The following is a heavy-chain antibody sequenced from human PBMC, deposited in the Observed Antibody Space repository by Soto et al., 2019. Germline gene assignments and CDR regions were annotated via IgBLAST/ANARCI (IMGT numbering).Heavy chain of an antibody. CDR1: GYSLSTSGMG. Sequence: QITLKESGPTLVKPTQSLALTCTFSGYSLSTSGMGVGWIRQPPGKALEWLVFIYWDDDKRYSPSLKSRLTITKDTSKNQVVLTMTNMDPVDTATYYCAHRVHYRSNCNSGYFDYWGQGTLVTVSS. V-gene: IGHV2-5*02. CDR2: IYWDDDK. J-gene: IGHJ4*02. D-gene: IGHD1-1*01. CDR3: AHRVHYRSNCNSGYFDY.